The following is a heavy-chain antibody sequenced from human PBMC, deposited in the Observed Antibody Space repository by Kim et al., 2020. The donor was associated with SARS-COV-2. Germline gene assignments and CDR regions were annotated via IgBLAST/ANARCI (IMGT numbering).Heavy chain of an antibody. CDR3: ARESYYYDSSGYGY. CDR1: GGSISSGDYY. J-gene: IGHJ4*02. CDR2: IYYSGST. Sequence: SETLSLTCTVSGGSISSGDYYWSWIRQPPGKGLEWIGYIYYSGSTYYNPSLKSRVTISVDTSKNQFSLKLSSVTAADTVMYYCARESYYYDSSGYGYWGQGTLVTVSS. D-gene: IGHD3-22*01. V-gene: IGHV4-30-4*01.